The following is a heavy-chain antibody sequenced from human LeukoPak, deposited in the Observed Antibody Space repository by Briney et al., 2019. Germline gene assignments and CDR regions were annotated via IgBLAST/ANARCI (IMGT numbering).Heavy chain of an antibody. CDR2: IYYSGST. CDR3: ARLGSSWYFDY. V-gene: IGHV4-39*01. Sequence: PSGTLSLTCTVSGGSISSSSYYWGWIRQPPGKGLEWIGSIYYSGSTYYNPSLKSRVTISVDTSKNQFSLKLSSVTAADTAVYYCARLGSSWYFDYWGQGTLVTVSS. J-gene: IGHJ4*02. D-gene: IGHD6-13*01. CDR1: GGSISSSSYY.